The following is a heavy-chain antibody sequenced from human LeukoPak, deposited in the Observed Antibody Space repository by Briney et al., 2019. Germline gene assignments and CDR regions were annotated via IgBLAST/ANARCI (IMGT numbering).Heavy chain of an antibody. CDR3: AREGYCTNGVCLGEFFDL. CDR2: IIPIFGTV. V-gene: IGHV1-69*05. D-gene: IGHD2-8*01. CDR1: GGTFSSYA. Sequence: SVKVSCKASGGTFSSYAISWVRQAPGQGLEWMGGIIPIFGTVNYEEKVTGRVTITTDESTSTAYMELSSLRSEDTAVYYCAREGYCTNGVCLGEFFDLWGRGTLVTVSS. J-gene: IGHJ2*01.